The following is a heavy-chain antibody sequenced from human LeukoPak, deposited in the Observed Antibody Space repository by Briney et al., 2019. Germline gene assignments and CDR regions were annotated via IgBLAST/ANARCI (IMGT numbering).Heavy chain of an antibody. Sequence: GGSLRLSCAASGFTFSSYEMNWVRQAPGKGLEWVSYISSSGSTIYYADSVKGRFTISRDNAKNSLYLQMNSLRADDTAVYYCARGPYTSGSYGRRGWVHYMDVWGKGTTVTISS. J-gene: IGHJ6*03. CDR2: ISSSGSTI. V-gene: IGHV3-48*03. CDR1: GFTFSSYE. CDR3: ARGPYTSGSYGRRGWVHYMDV. D-gene: IGHD3-10*01.